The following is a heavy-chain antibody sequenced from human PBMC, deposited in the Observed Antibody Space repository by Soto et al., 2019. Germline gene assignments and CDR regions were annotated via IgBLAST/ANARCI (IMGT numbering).Heavy chain of an antibody. CDR1: GFTFSPHA. D-gene: IGHD2-15*01. Sequence: GGSLRLSCAASGFTFSPHAMHWVRQGPGKGLEWVAVISYEGSNKYYADSAKGRFTISRDNSKNTLYLQMNSLRAEDTAVYYCARDRGYDAHDYYYNAMDVWGQGTTVTVSS. CDR3: ARDRGYDAHDYYYNAMDV. CDR2: ISYEGSNK. J-gene: IGHJ6*02. V-gene: IGHV3-30-3*01.